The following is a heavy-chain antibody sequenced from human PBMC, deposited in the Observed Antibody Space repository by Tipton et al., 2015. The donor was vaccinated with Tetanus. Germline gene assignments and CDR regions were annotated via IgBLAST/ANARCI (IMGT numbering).Heavy chain of an antibody. CDR1: GYTFTSYD. Sequence: QLVQSGAEVKRPGASVKVSCKASGYTFTSYDINWVRQAAGQGLEWMGWMNPNRGNTGYAQKFQGRVTMTRNTSISTAYMELSSLRSEDTAVYYCARGRAVAGRTPLDYWGQGTLVTVSS. CDR2: MNPNRGNT. CDR3: ARGRAVAGRTPLDY. J-gene: IGHJ4*02. V-gene: IGHV1-8*01. D-gene: IGHD6-19*01.